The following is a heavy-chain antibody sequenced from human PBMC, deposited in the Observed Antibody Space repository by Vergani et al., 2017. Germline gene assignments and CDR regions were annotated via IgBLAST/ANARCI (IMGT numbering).Heavy chain of an antibody. CDR3: ARAGYCSSTRGYTDYYYGMDV. CDR2: IIPIFGTA. D-gene: IGHD2-2*02. Sequence: QVQLVQSGAEVKKPGSSVKVSCKASGGTFSSYAISWVRQAPGQGLEWMGGIIPIFGTANYAQKFQGRVTITADESTSTAYMELSSLRSEDTAVYYWARAGYCSSTRGYTDYYYGMDVWGQGTTVTVSS. CDR1: GGTFSSYA. J-gene: IGHJ6*02. V-gene: IGHV1-69*12.